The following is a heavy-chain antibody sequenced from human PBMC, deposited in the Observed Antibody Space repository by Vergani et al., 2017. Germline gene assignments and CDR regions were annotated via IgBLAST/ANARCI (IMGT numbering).Heavy chain of an antibody. D-gene: IGHD2-2*01. V-gene: IGHV1-46*01. Sequence: QVQLVQSGAEVKKPGASVKVSCKASGYTYTSNYMHWVRQAPGQGLEWMGIINPSGGSTSYAQKFQGRVTMTRDTSTSTVYMELSSLRSEDTAVYYCATDSRYCSSPSCYVGRDWFDPWGQGTLVTVSS. CDR3: ATDSRYCSSPSCYVGRDWFDP. J-gene: IGHJ5*02. CDR1: GYTYTSNY. CDR2: INPSGGST.